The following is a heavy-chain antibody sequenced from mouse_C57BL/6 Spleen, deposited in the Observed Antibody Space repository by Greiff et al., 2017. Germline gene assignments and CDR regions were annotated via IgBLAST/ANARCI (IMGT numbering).Heavy chain of an antibody. CDR1: GYTFTSYT. Sequence: LQESGAELARPGASVKMSCKASGYTFTSYTMHWVKQRPGQGLEWIGYINPSSGYTKYNQKFKDKATLTADKSSSTAYMQLSSLTSEDSAVXYCARRGVYAMDYWGQGTSVTVSS. CDR2: INPSSGYT. J-gene: IGHJ4*01. V-gene: IGHV1-4*01. CDR3: ARRGVYAMDY.